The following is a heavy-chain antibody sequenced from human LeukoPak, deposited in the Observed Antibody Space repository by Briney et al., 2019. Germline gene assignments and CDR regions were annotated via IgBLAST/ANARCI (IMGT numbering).Heavy chain of an antibody. J-gene: IGHJ3*02. CDR2: IRYDGSNK. CDR3: GKVAREFMGAFDI. CDR1: GFTFNSYG. D-gene: IGHD3-10*01. Sequence: GVSLRLSCAASGFTFNSYGMHGVRQAPAKGLEGLAVIRYDGSNKYYADYVKGRFTISRDNSKNTRYLQMNRLKAEDTAVYYCGKVAREFMGAFDICDQGKMVTVTS. V-gene: IGHV3-30*02.